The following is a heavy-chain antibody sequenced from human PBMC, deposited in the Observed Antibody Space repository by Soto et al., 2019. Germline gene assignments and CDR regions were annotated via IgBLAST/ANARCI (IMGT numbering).Heavy chain of an antibody. Sequence: EVQLVESGGGLVQPGGSLRLSCVASGFTFTNYWIHWVRQTPGEGLVWVSRIKGDVITTNYADSVKGRFTSSRDNAKNTVFLQMNSLRAEATAVYYCARGAFGAYYLDSWGQGALVIVS. CDR1: GFTFTNYW. D-gene: IGHD3-3*01. CDR3: ARGAFGAYYLDS. V-gene: IGHV3-74*01. J-gene: IGHJ4*02. CDR2: IKGDVITT.